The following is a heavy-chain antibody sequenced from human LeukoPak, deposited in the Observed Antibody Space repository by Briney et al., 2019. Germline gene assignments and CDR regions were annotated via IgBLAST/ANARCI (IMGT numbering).Heavy chain of an antibody. V-gene: IGHV1-2*02. J-gene: IGHJ4*02. D-gene: IGHD3-3*01. CDR2: INPNSGGT. CDR3: ARDLRFLSEKATNFDY. CDR1: GYTFTGYY. Sequence: ASVKVSCKASGYTFTGYYMHWVRQAPGQGLEWMGWINPNSGGTNYAQKFQGRVTMTRDMSTSTVYMELSSLRSEDTAVYYCARDLRFLSEKATNFDYWGQGTLVTVSS.